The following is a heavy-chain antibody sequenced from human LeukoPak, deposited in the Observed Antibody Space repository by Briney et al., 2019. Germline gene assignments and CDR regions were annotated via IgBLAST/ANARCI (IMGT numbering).Heavy chain of an antibody. Sequence: GASVKVSCKLSGDTFTGHYFHWVRRAPGQGLEWMGWISPTSGATNYAQTFQGRVTMTRDTSVTTAYMELRSLISDDTAVYYCARYSVQGGYWGQGTLVTVSS. V-gene: IGHV1-2*02. D-gene: IGHD5/OR15-5a*01. CDR1: GDTFTGHY. CDR2: ISPTSGAT. CDR3: ARYSVQGGY. J-gene: IGHJ4*02.